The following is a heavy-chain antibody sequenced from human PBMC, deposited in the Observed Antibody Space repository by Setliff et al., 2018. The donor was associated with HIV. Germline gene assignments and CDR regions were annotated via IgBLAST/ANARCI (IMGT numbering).Heavy chain of an antibody. D-gene: IGHD1-1*01. J-gene: IGHJ4*02. Sequence: GESLKISCAASGFTVSGSYMGWVRQAPGKGLEWVSTIYSDGSTYHADSVKGRFTLSRGNSKNTLYLQMNSLTPEDTAVYYCAKPRLYNSALENWGQGTLVAVSS. CDR3: AKPRLYNSALEN. CDR2: IYSDGST. CDR1: GFTVSGSY. V-gene: IGHV3-66*02.